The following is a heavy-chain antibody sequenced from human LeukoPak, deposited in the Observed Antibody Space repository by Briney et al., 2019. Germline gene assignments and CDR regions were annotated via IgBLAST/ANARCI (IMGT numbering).Heavy chain of an antibody. CDR2: IIAEHDTT. J-gene: IGHJ4*02. CDR1: GFTFNNYA. D-gene: IGHD3-10*01. Sequence: GGSLRLSCAASGFTFNNYAMSWVRQAPGKGLEWVSGIIAEHDTTYYADSVKGRFTISRDNSKNTLYLQMNSLRAEDTAVYYCAREFLRYYFDYWGQGTLVTVSS. V-gene: IGHV3-23*01. CDR3: AREFLRYYFDY.